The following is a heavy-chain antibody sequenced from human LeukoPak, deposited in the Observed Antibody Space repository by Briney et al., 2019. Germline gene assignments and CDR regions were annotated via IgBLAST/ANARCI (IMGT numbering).Heavy chain of an antibody. CDR3: ARAVTPRYDFWTLYYYYYMDV. D-gene: IGHD3-3*01. V-gene: IGHV3-7*01. CDR1: GFTFSSYW. J-gene: IGHJ6*03. Sequence: SGGSLRLSCAASGFTFSSYWMSWVRQAPGKGLEWVANIKQDGSEKYYVDSVKGRFTISRDNAKNSLYLQMNSLRAEDTAVYYCARAVTPRYDFWTLYYYYYMDVWGKGTTVTVSS. CDR2: IKQDGSEK.